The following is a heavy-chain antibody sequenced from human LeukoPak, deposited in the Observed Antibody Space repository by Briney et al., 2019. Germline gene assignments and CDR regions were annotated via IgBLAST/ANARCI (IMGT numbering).Heavy chain of an antibody. D-gene: IGHD2-21*01. CDR3: AREEYCSGDCYFVDNHAFDI. J-gene: IGHJ3*02. Sequence: SVKVSCKASGCTFSSYAISWVRQAPGQGLEWMGGIIPIFGTANYAQKFQGRVTITADESTSTAYMELSSLRSEDTAGYYCAREEYCSGDCYFVDNHAFDIWGQGTMVTVSS. CDR2: IIPIFGTA. V-gene: IGHV1-69*13. CDR1: GCTFSSYA.